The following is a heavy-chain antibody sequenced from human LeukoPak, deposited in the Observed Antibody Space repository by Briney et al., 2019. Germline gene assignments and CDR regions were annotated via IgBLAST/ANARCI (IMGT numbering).Heavy chain of an antibody. Sequence: PGASVKVSCKASGYTFTSYYMHWVRQAPGQGLEWMGIINPSGGSTSYAQKFQGRVTMTRDTSMSTVYMELSSLRSEDTAVYYCARPASGYSGYDYLDYWGQGTLVTVSS. CDR3: ARPASGYSGYDYLDY. CDR1: GYTFTSYY. V-gene: IGHV1-46*01. D-gene: IGHD5-12*01. CDR2: INPSGGST. J-gene: IGHJ4*02.